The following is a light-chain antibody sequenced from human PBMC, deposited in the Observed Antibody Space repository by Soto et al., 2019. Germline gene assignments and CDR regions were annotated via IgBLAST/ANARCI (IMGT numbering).Light chain of an antibody. CDR3: QSYDTSLGGSYV. J-gene: IGLJ1*01. CDR2: TND. Sequence: QSVLTQPPSASGTPGQRVTISCSGSSSNIGINYVYWYQQRPGTAPKLLIYTNDQRPSGVPDRFSGSKSGTSASLAITGLQAEDEADYYCQSYDTSLGGSYVFGTGTKVTVL. V-gene: IGLV1-47*02. CDR1: SSNIGINY.